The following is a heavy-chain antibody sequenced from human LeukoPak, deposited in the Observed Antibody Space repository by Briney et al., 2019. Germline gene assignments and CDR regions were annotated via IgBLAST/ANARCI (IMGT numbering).Heavy chain of an antibody. Sequence: GGSLRLSCAASGFTFNNYAMNWVRQAPGKGLEWGTAIRGGGENTYYADSAKGRFTISRDNSQNTLYLQMNSLRAEDTAVYYCARDYADYVGYFFFDYWGQGTLVTVS. CDR3: ARDYADYVGYFFFDY. CDR2: IRGGGENT. CDR1: GFTFNNYA. D-gene: IGHD4-17*01. V-gene: IGHV3-23*01. J-gene: IGHJ4*02.